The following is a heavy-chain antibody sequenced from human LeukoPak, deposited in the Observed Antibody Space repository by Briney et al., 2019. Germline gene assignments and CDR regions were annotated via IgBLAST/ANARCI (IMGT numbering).Heavy chain of an antibody. CDR3: AKDIGGYSYGFGGLDY. CDR2: VSWNSGSI. D-gene: IGHD5-18*01. J-gene: IGHJ4*02. V-gene: IGHV3-9*01. Sequence: PGRSLRLSCAASGFTFDDYAMHWVRQAPGKGLEWVSGVSWNSGSIGYADSVKGRFTISGDNAKNSLYLQMNSLRAEDTALYYCAKDIGGYSYGFGGLDYWGQGTLVTVSS. CDR1: GFTFDDYA.